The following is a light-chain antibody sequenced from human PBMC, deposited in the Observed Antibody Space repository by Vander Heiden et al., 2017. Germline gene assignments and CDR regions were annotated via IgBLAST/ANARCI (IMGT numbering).Light chain of an antibody. Sequence: DIQMTQSPSSLSASVGDRVTITCQASQDIRNYLNWYQQKAGKAPKLLIYDASNLKIGVPSRFSGSGSGTEFSFTISSLQPEDIATYYCQQYDNLPYSFGQGTKVEIK. V-gene: IGKV1-33*01. J-gene: IGKJ2*03. CDR2: DAS. CDR3: QQYDNLPYS. CDR1: QDIRNY.